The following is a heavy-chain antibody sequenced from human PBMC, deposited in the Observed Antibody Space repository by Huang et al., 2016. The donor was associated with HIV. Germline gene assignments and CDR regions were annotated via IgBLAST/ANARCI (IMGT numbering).Heavy chain of an antibody. CDR3: AKGGSAAAVLDF. CDR2: ISYDAKTK. J-gene: IGHJ4*02. D-gene: IGHD6-13*01. V-gene: IGHV3-30*18. CDR1: GFTFSSYG. Sequence: QVQLVESGGGVVQPGRSLRISCAASGFTFSSYGMHWVRQATGKGLEWVAVISYDAKTKYYADSVKGRFSISRDNSKTTVYLQLNSLRVEDTAVYYCAKGGSAAAVLDFWGQGTLVTVSS.